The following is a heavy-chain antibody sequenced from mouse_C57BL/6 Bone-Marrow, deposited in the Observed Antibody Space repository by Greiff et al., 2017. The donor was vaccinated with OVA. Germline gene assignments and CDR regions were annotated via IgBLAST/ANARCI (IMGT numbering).Heavy chain of an antibody. J-gene: IGHJ3*01. Sequence: VKVVESGAELARPGASVKLSCKASGYTFTSYGISWVKQRTGQGLEWIGEIYPRSGNTYYNEKFKGKATLTADKSSSTAYMELRSLTSEDSAVYFCARGGYRRFASGAKGLWSLSLQ. D-gene: IGHD2-14*01. CDR2: IYPRSGNT. V-gene: IGHV1-81*01. CDR1: GYTFTSYG. CDR3: ARGGYRRFAS.